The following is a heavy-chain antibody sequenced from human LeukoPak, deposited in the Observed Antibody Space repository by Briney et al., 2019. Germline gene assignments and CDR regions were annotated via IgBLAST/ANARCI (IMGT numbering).Heavy chain of an antibody. V-gene: IGHV3-21*01. CDR1: GFTFSSYS. Sequence: PGGSLRLSCAASGFTFSSYSMNWVRQAPGKGLEWVSSISSSSSYIYYADSVKGRFTISRDNAENSLYPQMNSLRAEDTAVYYCAREGAVAGQSSPFDYWGQGTLVTVSS. CDR3: AREGAVAGQSSPFDY. D-gene: IGHD6-19*01. CDR2: ISSSSSYI. J-gene: IGHJ4*02.